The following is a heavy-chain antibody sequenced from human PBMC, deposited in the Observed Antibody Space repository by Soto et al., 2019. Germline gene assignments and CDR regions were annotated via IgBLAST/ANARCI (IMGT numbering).Heavy chain of an antibody. CDR1: GGSISSYY. D-gene: IGHD1-26*01. V-gene: IGHV4-59*01. CDR2: IYYSGSA. CDR3: ARDNSRGVGAPGYYYYYGMDV. Sequence: SETLSLTCTVSGGSISSYYWSWIRQPPGKGLEWIGYIYYSGSANYNPSLKSRVTISVDTSKNQFSLKLSFVTAADTAVYYCARDNSRGVGAPGYYYYYGMDVWGQGTTVTVSS. J-gene: IGHJ6*02.